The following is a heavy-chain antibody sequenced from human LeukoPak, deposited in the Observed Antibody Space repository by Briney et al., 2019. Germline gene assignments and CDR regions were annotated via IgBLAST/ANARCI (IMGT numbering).Heavy chain of an antibody. J-gene: IGHJ4*02. V-gene: IGHV3-9*01. CDR1: GFTFDDYA. CDR3: AKSSYGYSSSWSLSFDY. Sequence: GGSLRLSCAASGFTFDDYAMHWVRQAPGKGLEWVSGISWNSGIIGYQDSVKGRFTISRDNAKNSLYLQMNSLRAEDTALYYCAKSSYGYSSSWSLSFDYWGQGTLVTVSS. D-gene: IGHD6-13*01. CDR2: ISWNSGII.